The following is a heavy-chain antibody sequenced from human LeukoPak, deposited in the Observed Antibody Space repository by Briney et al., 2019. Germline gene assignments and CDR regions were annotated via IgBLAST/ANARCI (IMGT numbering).Heavy chain of an antibody. V-gene: IGHV3-74*01. Sequence: PGGSLRLSCAASGFTISSYAMNWVRQAPGKGLVWVSRIHRDGSSTSYADSVKGRFTISRDNAKNTLYLQMNSLRAEDTAVYYCARGDSTGHFDYWGQGTLVTVSS. CDR1: GFTISSYA. CDR2: IHRDGSST. J-gene: IGHJ4*02. D-gene: IGHD3-22*01. CDR3: ARGDSTGHFDY.